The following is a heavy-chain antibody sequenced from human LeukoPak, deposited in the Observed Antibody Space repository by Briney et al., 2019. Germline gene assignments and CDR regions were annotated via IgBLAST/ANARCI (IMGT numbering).Heavy chain of an antibody. CDR3: ARHEYSSGWYDYYYYYMDV. V-gene: IGHV4-39*01. CDR2: IYYSGST. D-gene: IGHD6-19*01. Sequence: PSETLSLTCTVSGGSISSSSYYWGWIRQPPGKGLEWIGSIYYSGSTYYSPSLKSRVTISVDTSKNQFSLKLSSVTAADTAVYYCARHEYSSGWYDYYYYYMDVWGKGTTVTISS. J-gene: IGHJ6*03. CDR1: GGSISSSSYY.